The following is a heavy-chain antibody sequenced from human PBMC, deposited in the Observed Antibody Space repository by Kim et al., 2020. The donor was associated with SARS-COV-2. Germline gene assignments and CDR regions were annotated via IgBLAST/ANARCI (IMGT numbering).Heavy chain of an antibody. CDR2: LNAGNGNT. J-gene: IGHJ4*02. CDR1: GYKFTISP. Sequence: ASVKVSCKTSGYKFTISPMHWVRQAPGQRPEWMGWLNAGNGNTKLSQKFQGRLALSRDTSASTGYMELTNLTSEDTAVYYCATLFIYSSVWTGDFFDYWGQGTLVTVSS. D-gene: IGHD6-19*01. CDR3: ATLFIYSSVWTGDFFDY. V-gene: IGHV1-3*01.